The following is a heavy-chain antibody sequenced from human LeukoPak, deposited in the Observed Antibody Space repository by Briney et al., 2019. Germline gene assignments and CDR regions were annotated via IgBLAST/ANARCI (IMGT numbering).Heavy chain of an antibody. Sequence: SGGSLRLSCAASGFTFSGYEMNWVRQAPGKGLEWVSSISSSGSTIYYADSVKGRFTISRDNAKNSLYLQMNSLRAEDTAVYYCARGYCSGGSCYSGYYYYYMDVWGKGTTVTISS. CDR2: ISSSGSTI. CDR3: ARGYCSGGSCYSGYYYYYMDV. D-gene: IGHD2-15*01. CDR1: GFTFSGYE. V-gene: IGHV3-48*03. J-gene: IGHJ6*03.